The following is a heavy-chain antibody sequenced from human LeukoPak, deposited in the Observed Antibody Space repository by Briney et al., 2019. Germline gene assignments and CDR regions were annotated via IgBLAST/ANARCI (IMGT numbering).Heavy chain of an antibody. Sequence: GGSLRLSCAASGFTFSSYAMHWVRQAPGKGLEWVAVISYDGSNKYYADSVKGRFTTSRDNSKNTLYLQMNSLRAGDTAVYYCARSWAVAGETFDYWGQGTLVTVSS. CDR2: ISYDGSNK. CDR1: GFTFSSYA. V-gene: IGHV3-30*01. D-gene: IGHD6-19*01. CDR3: ARSWAVAGETFDY. J-gene: IGHJ4*02.